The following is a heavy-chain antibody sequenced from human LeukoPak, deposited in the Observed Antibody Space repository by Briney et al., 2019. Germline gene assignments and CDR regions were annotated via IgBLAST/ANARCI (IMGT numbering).Heavy chain of an antibody. V-gene: IGHV4-59*01. CDR3: ARGTGTTAY. Sequence: PSETLSLTCTVTGGSISSYYWSWIRQPPGQGLEWIGYIYYSGSTNYNPSLKSRVTISVDTSKNQFSLKLSSVTAADTAVYYCARGTGTTAYWGQGTLVTVSS. J-gene: IGHJ4*02. D-gene: IGHD1-1*01. CDR2: IYYSGST. CDR1: GGSISSYY.